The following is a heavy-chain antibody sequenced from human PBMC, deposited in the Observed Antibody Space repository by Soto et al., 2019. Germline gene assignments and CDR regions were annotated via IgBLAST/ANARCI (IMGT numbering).Heavy chain of an antibody. CDR1: GGSLSRYY. CDR3: ARDLWGYCGTDCYPLDV. D-gene: IGHD2-21*02. V-gene: IGHV4-59*01. Sequence: SENLSLTCTVSGGSLSRYYWSWIRQPPGKGMEWIGYMYNTGSTVYNPSLKSRVTISVDTSKNQFSLKLNAVTAADTAVYYCARDLWGYCGTDCYPLDVWGQGTTVTVSS. CDR2: MYNTGST. J-gene: IGHJ6*02.